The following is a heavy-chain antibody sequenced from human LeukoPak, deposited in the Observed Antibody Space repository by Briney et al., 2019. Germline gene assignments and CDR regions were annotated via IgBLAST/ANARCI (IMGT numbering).Heavy chain of an antibody. Sequence: SETLSLTCTVSAASISSSSHHWGWIRQSPGKGLEWIGSVYYGRTTYYSPSLDSRVTISLDTSANQFSLQLNSVTAADTAVYYCVRHDGRGGATMGAFDSWGQGSLVTDSS. V-gene: IGHV4-39*01. J-gene: IGHJ5*01. CDR3: VRHDGRGGATMGAFDS. D-gene: IGHD4/OR15-4a*01. CDR2: VYYGRTT. CDR1: AASISSSSHH.